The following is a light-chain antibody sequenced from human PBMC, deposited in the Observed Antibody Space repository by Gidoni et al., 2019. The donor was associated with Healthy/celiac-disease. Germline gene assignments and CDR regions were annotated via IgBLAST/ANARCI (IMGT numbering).Light chain of an antibody. CDR3: QQYYSYPRT. CDR1: QGISSY. J-gene: IGKJ1*01. V-gene: IGKV1-8*01. CDR2: AAS. Sequence: AIRMTQSPSSFSAATGDRVTITCRASQGISSYLAGYQQKPGKAPKLLIYAASTLQSGVPSRFSGSGSVTDFTRTISCLQSEDFSTYYFQQYYSYPRTFGQXTKVEIK.